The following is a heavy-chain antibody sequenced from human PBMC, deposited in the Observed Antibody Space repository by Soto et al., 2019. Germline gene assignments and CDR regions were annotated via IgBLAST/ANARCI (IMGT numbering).Heavy chain of an antibody. CDR3: AKDRGWDYGDYGDSYFDS. D-gene: IGHD4-17*01. CDR2: ISGSGGSP. J-gene: IGHJ4*02. V-gene: IGHV3-23*01. CDR1: GFTFSNYA. Sequence: GGSLRLSCAASGFTFSNYAMSWVRRAPGKGLEWVSAISGSGGSPYYTNSVKGRFTISRDNFKDTLYLQMNSLRAEDTAVYYCAKDRGWDYGDYGDSYFDSWGQGILVTVSS.